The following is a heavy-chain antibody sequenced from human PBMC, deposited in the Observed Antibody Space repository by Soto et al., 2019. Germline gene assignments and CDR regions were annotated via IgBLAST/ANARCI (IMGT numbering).Heavy chain of an antibody. CDR3: ARGGYGSGSYRSAFDI. CDR1: GGSFSGYY. D-gene: IGHD3-10*01. Sequence: QVQLQQWGAGLLKPSETLSLTCAVYGGSFSGYYWSWIRQPPGKGLEWIGEINHSGSTNYNPSLKSRVTISVDTSKNQFSLKLSSVTAADTAVYYCARGGYGSGSYRSAFDIWGQGTMVTVSS. J-gene: IGHJ3*02. V-gene: IGHV4-34*01. CDR2: INHSGST.